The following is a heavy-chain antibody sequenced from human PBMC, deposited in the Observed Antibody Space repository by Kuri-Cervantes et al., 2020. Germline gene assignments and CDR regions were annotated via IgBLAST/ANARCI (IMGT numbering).Heavy chain of an antibody. CDR3: ARAPLSRIRHYYDSSGNGYYFDY. CDR2: IYYSGST. J-gene: IGHJ4*02. D-gene: IGHD3-22*01. V-gene: IGHV4-34*01. CDR1: GGSFSGYY. Sequence: GSLRLSCAVYGGSFSGYYWSWIRQPPGKGLEWIGYIYYSGSTYYNPSLKSRVTISVDTSKNQFSLKLSSVTAADTAVYYCARAPLSRIRHYYDSSGNGYYFDYWGQGTLVTVSS.